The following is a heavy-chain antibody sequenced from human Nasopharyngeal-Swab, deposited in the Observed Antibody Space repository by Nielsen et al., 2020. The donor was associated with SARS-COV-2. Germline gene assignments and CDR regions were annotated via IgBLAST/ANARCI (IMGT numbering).Heavy chain of an antibody. V-gene: IGHV1-46*01. CDR2: INPSGGST. CDR1: GYTFTSYY. Sequence: ASVKVSCKASGYTFTSYYMHWVRQAHGQGLEWMGIINPSGGSTSYAQKFQGRVTMTRDTSTSTVYMELSSLRSEDTAVYYCARGTSGSGQWLANWFDPWGQGTLVTVSS. J-gene: IGHJ5*02. D-gene: IGHD6-19*01. CDR3: ARGTSGSGQWLANWFDP.